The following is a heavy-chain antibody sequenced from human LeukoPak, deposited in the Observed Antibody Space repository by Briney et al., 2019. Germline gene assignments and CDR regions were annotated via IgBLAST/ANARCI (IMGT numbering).Heavy chain of an antibody. CDR3: ARDIVDGRGDYYGMDV. J-gene: IGHJ6*02. CDR1: GFTFSSYA. D-gene: IGHD3-22*01. Sequence: GGSLRLSCAASGFTFSSYAMTWVRQAPGKGLEWVSAISGSAGSTYYADSVKGRFTISRDNSKNTLYLQMNSLRAEDTAVYYCARDIVDGRGDYYGMDVWGQGTTVTVSS. CDR2: ISGSAGST. V-gene: IGHV3-23*01.